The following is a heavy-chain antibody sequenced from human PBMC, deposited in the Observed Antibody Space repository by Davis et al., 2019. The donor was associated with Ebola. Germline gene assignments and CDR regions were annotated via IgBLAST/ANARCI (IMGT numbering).Heavy chain of an antibody. CDR2: INHSGST. Sequence: MPSETLSLTCTVSGGSISSGDYYWSWIRQPPGKGLEWIGEINHSGSTNYIPSLKSRVTISVDTSKNQFSLKLSSVTAADTAVYYCARLEYSSSWVGNWFDPWGQGTLVTVSS. CDR1: GGSISSGDYY. J-gene: IGHJ5*02. CDR3: ARLEYSSSWVGNWFDP. D-gene: IGHD6-6*01. V-gene: IGHV4-39*07.